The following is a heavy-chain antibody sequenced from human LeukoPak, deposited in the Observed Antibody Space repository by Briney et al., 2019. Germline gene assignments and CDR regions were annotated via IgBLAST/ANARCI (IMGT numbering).Heavy chain of an antibody. CDR1: GVSISSTSNQ. CDR3: ARGPYSYLHFDY. Sequence: SETLSLTCTVSGVSISSTSNQWGWIRQPPGKGLEWIGSIYYSGNTHYNPSLKSRVSISLDTSKNQFSLKLSSVTAADTAVYYCARGPYSYLHFDYWGQGTLVTVSS. CDR2: IYYSGNT. V-gene: IGHV4-39*07. D-gene: IGHD5-18*01. J-gene: IGHJ4*02.